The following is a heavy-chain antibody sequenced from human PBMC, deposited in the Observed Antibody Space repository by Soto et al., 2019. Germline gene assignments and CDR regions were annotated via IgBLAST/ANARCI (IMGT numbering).Heavy chain of an antibody. CDR2: INHSVST. CDR1: GGSFSGYY. Sequence: PSETLSLTCAVYGGSFSGYYWSWIRQPPGKGLEWIGEINHSVSTNYNPSLKSRVTISVDTSKNQFSLKLSSVTAADTAVYYCARGYCSSTSCYVGWFDPWGQGTLVTVSS. CDR3: ARGYCSSTSCYVGWFDP. V-gene: IGHV4-34*01. D-gene: IGHD2-2*01. J-gene: IGHJ5*02.